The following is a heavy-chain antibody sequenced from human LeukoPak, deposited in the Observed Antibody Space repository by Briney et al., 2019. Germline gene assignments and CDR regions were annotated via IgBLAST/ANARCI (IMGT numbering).Heavy chain of an antibody. Sequence: GGSLRLSCAASGFTFSSYAMSWVRQAPGKGLEWVSAISGSGGSTYYADSVKGRFTISRDNSKSTLYLQMNSLRAEDTAVYYCAKDWAYYDILTGSVHDAFDIWGQGTMVTVSS. CDR1: GFTFSSYA. J-gene: IGHJ3*02. CDR3: AKDWAYYDILTGSVHDAFDI. CDR2: ISGSGGST. D-gene: IGHD3-9*01. V-gene: IGHV3-23*01.